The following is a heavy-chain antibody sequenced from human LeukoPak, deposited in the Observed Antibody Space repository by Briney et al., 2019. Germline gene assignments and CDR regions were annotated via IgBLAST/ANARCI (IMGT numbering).Heavy chain of an antibody. Sequence: GGSLRHSCAASGFTFSDAWMSWVRQAPGKGLEWVGRIKTKTDGGTGTTDYAAPVKGRFTISRDDSKNTLYLQMNSLKTEDTAVYYCTTSTYNFFDYWGQGAMVTVSS. CDR3: TTSTYNFFDY. J-gene: IGHJ4*02. CDR2: IKTKTDGGTGTT. CDR1: GFTFSDAW. D-gene: IGHD5-18*01. V-gene: IGHV3-15*01.